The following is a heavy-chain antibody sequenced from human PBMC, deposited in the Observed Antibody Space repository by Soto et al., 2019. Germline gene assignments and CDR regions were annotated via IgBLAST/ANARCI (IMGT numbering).Heavy chain of an antibody. D-gene: IGHD3-10*01. CDR3: ARHGFVPLHGLVDV. J-gene: IGHJ6*02. CDR1: GGSITNYY. V-gene: IGHV4-59*08. Sequence: QVQLQESGPGLVKPSETLSLTCTVSGGSITNYYCSWFRQPPGKGLEWIGYINYDGYSAYNLSLKRRVTLAMDASKTQFSLMLESVTATDTSVYYCARHGFVPLHGLVDVWCPGNTVIVS. CDR2: INYDGYS.